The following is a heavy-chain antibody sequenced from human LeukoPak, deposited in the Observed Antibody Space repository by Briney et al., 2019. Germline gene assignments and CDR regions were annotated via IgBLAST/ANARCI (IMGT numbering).Heavy chain of an antibody. V-gene: IGHV3-30-3*01. J-gene: IGHJ4*02. CDR1: GFTFSSYA. D-gene: IGHD5-18*01. CDR2: LSYDGTNK. Sequence: RGSLRLSCAASGFTFSSYAMHWVRQAPGKGLEWVAALSYDGTNKYYADSVKGRFTISRDNSKNTLSLQMNSLRAEDTAVYYCAKAGSGYNFGGFVWGQGTLVTVSS. CDR3: AKAGSGYNFGGFV.